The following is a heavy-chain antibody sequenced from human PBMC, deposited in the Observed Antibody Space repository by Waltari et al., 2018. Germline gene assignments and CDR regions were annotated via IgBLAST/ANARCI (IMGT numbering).Heavy chain of an antibody. CDR3: VKPSTPLSIDMFFDC. V-gene: IGHV3-23*04. J-gene: IGHJ4*02. CDR1: GFTFISYA. D-gene: IGHD3-10*02. CDR2: IRYVGYGVDTT. Sequence: EVQLVDSGGDLVQPGGSLRLSCAASGFTFISYAVSCVRRAPGKGLEWVATIRYVGYGVDTTNFADSVKGRFTISRDDSRNTLYLQMTSLSADDTAVYYCVKPSTPLSIDMFFDCWGQGTLVTVSS.